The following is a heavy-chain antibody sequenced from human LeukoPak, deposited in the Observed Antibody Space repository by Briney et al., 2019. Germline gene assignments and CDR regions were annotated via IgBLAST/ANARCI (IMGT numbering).Heavy chain of an antibody. CDR2: ISYDGSNK. D-gene: IGHD3/OR15-3a*01. CDR3: AKCTRSYDFGDYGMDV. CDR1: GFTFSSYG. J-gene: IGHJ6*04. V-gene: IGHV3-30*18. Sequence: GGSLRLSCAASGFTFSSYGMHWVRQAPGKGLEWVAVISYDGSNKYCADSVKGRFTISRDNSKNTLYLQMNSLRAEDTAVYYCAKCTRSYDFGDYGMDVWGKGTTVTVSS.